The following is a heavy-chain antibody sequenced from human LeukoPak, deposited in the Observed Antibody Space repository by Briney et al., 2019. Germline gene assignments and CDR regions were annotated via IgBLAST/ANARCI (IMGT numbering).Heavy chain of an antibody. CDR3: ARVHRAQEVRLAAAGSFDY. J-gene: IGHJ4*02. Sequence: SVKVSCKASGGTFSSYAISWVRQAPGQGLEWMGGIIPIFGTANYAQKFQGRVTITAVESTSTAYMELSSLRSEDTAVYYCARVHRAQEVRLAAAGSFDYWGQGTLVTVSS. CDR1: GGTFSSYA. V-gene: IGHV1-69*01. CDR2: IIPIFGTA. D-gene: IGHD6-13*01.